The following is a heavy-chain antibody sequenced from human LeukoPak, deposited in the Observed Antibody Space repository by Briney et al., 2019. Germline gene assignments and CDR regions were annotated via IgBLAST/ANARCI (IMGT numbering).Heavy chain of an antibody. V-gene: IGHV1-18*01. CDR3: ARARGGGSNPNLNVY. Sequence: ASVKVSCKASGYTFTSYGISWVRQAPGQGLEWMGWISAYNGNTNYAQKLQGRVTMTTDTSTSTAYMELRSLRSDDTAVYYCARARGGGSNPNLNVYWGQGTLVTVSS. CDR1: GYTFTSYG. J-gene: IGHJ4*02. D-gene: IGHD2-15*01. CDR2: ISAYNGNT.